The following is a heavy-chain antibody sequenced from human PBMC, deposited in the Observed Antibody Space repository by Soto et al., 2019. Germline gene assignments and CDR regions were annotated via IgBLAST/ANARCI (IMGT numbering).Heavy chain of an antibody. Sequence: PERSLRLSCAGSGFTFGDSYMSWIRQAPGKGLEWLSYISPGSRYPAYADSVKGRFTISRDNAKRSLYLQMMSLTAEDTAIYYCVRGGGGGLFDPWGQGTMVTVS. CDR1: GFTFGDSY. CDR2: ISPGSRYP. D-gene: IGHD2-15*01. CDR3: VRGGGGGLFDP. V-gene: IGHV3-11*06. J-gene: IGHJ5*02.